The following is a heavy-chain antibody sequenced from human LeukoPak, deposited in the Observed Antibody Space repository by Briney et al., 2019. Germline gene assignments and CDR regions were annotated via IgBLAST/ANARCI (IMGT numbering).Heavy chain of an antibody. CDR2: ISAYNGKT. CDR3: ARDGDYYGSGSYDMDV. CDR1: GYTFTSYG. J-gene: IGHJ6*03. D-gene: IGHD3-10*01. V-gene: IGHV1-18*01. Sequence: ASVKVSCKASGYTFTSYGNSWVRQAPGQGREWVGWISAYNGKTNYAQKLQGRVTMTTDTSTSTAYMELRRLRSDDTAVYYCARDGDYYGSGSYDMDVWGKGTTVTVSS.